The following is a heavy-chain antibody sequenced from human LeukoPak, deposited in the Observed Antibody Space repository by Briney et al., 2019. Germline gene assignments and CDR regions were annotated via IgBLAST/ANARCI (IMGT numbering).Heavy chain of an antibody. CDR2: INQDGSEK. Sequence: PGGSLRLSCAASGFTLSYYWMSWVRQAPGKGLEWVANINQDGSEKYYVDSVKGRFTISRDNAKNSLYLQMNSLRAEDTAVYYCARVQRGYSYNPLGYYYYYMDVWGKGTTVTVSS. J-gene: IGHJ6*03. CDR3: ARVQRGYSYNPLGYYYYYMDV. D-gene: IGHD5-18*01. V-gene: IGHV3-7*01. CDR1: GFTLSYYW.